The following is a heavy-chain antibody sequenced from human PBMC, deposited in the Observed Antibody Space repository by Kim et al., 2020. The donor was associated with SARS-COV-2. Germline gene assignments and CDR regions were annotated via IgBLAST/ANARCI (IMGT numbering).Heavy chain of an antibody. CDR1: GFTFTSSA. V-gene: IGHV1-58*01. D-gene: IGHD3-22*01. J-gene: IGHJ6*02. CDR3: AAFRPVPLPGPLSDRYYYDSSGYYLRDYYYGMDV. CDR2: IVVGSGNT. Sequence: SVKVSCKASGFTFTSSAVQWVRQARGQRLGWIGWIVVGSGNTNYAQKFQERVTITRDMSTSTAYMELSSLRSEDTAVYYCAAFRPVPLPGPLSDRYYYDSSGYYLRDYYYGMDVWGQGTTVTVSS.